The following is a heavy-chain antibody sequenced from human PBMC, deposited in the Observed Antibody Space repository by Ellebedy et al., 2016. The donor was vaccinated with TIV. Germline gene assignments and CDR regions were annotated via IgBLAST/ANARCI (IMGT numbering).Heavy chain of an antibody. CDR1: NVSISSYS. J-gene: IGHJ4*02. Sequence: MPSETLSLTCTVSNVSISSYSWSWIRQPPGKGLEWLGYIIYSGSTNYNPSLKSRVTISVDTSKNQFSLKLSSVTAADTAVYNCARHPLEWLVGPMYFDYWGQGTLVTVSS. CDR3: ARHPLEWLVGPMYFDY. CDR2: IIYSGST. V-gene: IGHV4-59*08. D-gene: IGHD6-19*01.